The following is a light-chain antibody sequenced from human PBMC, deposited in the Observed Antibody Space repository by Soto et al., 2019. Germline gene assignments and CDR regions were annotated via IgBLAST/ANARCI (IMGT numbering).Light chain of an antibody. J-gene: IGLJ2*01. V-gene: IGLV2-14*01. CDR1: SSDVGGYNY. CDR3: NSYSSSSTLVV. CDR2: DVS. Sequence: QSALTQPASVSGSPGQSIPISCTGTSSDVGGYNYVSWYQQHPGKAPKLIIYDVSNRPSGVSNRFSGSKSGNTASLTISGLQAEDEADYYCNSYSSSSTLVVFGGGTKLTVL.